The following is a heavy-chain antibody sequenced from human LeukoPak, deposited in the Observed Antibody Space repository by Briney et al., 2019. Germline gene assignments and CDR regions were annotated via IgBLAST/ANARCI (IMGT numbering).Heavy chain of an antibody. CDR1: GFTVSSNY. CDR2: IYSGNST. V-gene: IGHV3-53*01. CDR3: ARGIAPTANPNWFDP. J-gene: IGHJ5*02. D-gene: IGHD2-2*01. Sequence: PGGSLRLSCAASGFTVSSNYMSWVRQAPGKGLEWVSVIYSGNSTYYADSVEGRFTISRDNSKNTLYLQMNSLRADDTAVYYCARGIAPTANPNWFDPWGQGTLVTVSS.